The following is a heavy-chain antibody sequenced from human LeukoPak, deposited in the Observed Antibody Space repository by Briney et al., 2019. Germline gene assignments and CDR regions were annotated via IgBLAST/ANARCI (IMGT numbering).Heavy chain of an antibody. CDR3: ARARDYYFDY. CDR1: GYTFTSYY. J-gene: IGHJ4*02. V-gene: IGHV1-2*02. CDR2: IDPNSGGT. Sequence: ASVKVSCKASGYTFTSYYIHWVRQAPGQGLEWMGWIDPNSGGTNYAQKFQGRVTMTRDTSISTAYMELSRLRSDDTAVYYCARARDYYFDYWGQGTLVTVSS.